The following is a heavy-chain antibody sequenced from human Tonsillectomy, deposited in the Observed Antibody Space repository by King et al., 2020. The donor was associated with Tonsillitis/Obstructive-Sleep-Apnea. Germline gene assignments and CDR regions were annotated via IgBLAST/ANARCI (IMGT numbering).Heavy chain of an antibody. V-gene: IGHV2-26*01. J-gene: IGHJ6*04. CDR2: IFSNDEK. D-gene: IGHD3-3*01. Sequence: VTLKESGPVLVKPTETLTLTCTVSGFSLSNARMGVSWIRQPPGKALEWLAHIFSNDEKSYSTSLKSRLTISKDTSKSQVVLTMTNVDPVDTATYYCARMYDFWGGNVMAVGGKGPAVTVSS. CDR1: GFSLSNARMG. CDR3: ARMYDFWGGNVMAV.